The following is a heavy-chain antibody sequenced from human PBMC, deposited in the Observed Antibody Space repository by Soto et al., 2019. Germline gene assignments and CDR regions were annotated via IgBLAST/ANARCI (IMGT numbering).Heavy chain of an antibody. CDR2: ISYDGSNK. Sequence: GSLRLSCAASGFTFSSYCMHWVRQAPGKGLEWVAVISYDGSNKYYADSVKGRFTISRDNSKNTLYLQMNSLRAEDTAVYYCAKDLEVIAVAGTYYWGQGTLVTVS. J-gene: IGHJ4*02. CDR3: AKDLEVIAVAGTYY. V-gene: IGHV3-30*18. D-gene: IGHD6-19*01. CDR1: GFTFSSYC.